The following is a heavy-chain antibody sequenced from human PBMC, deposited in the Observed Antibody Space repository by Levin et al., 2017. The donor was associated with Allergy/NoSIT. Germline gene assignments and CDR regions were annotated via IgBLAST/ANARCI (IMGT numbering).Heavy chain of an antibody. V-gene: IGHV3-7*04. CDR3: ARDNYYDSSGYVFDY. D-gene: IGHD3-22*01. CDR1: GFTFSSYW. J-gene: IGHJ4*02. Sequence: GGSLRLSCAASGFTFSSYWMNWVRQAPGKGLEWVANIKQDGSEKYYVDSVKGRFTISRDNAKNSLYLQMNSLRAEDTAVYYCARDNYYDSSGYVFDYWGQGTLVTVSS. CDR2: IKQDGSEK.